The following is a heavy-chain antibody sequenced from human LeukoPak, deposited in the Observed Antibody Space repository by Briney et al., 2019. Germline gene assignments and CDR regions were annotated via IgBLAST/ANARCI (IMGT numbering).Heavy chain of an antibody. J-gene: IGHJ4*02. CDR3: ASSSDSGWYYFDY. D-gene: IGHD6-19*01. V-gene: IGHV5-51*01. CDR1: GYSFTNYW. Sequence: GESLKISCKGSGYSFTNYWIGWVRQMPGKGLEWMGIIYPGDSDTRYSPSFQGQVTISADKSISTAYLQWSSLKASDTAMYYCASSSDSGWYYFDYWGQGTLVTVSS. CDR2: IYPGDSDT.